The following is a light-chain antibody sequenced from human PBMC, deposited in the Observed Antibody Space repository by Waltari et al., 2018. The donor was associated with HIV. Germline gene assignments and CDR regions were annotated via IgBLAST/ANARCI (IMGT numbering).Light chain of an antibody. CDR3: SSYTSSSTLV. CDR2: DVR. Sequence: QSALTQPASVSGSPGQSLTLSCTGTSSDVGGSNYVSWYQQHEGKATKVMIYDVRKRGSGGSNRVSGAKAGNTASLTISGLQAEDEADYDGSSYTSSSTLVFGGGTKLSVL. CDR1: SSDVGGSNY. J-gene: IGLJ2*01. V-gene: IGLV2-14*01.